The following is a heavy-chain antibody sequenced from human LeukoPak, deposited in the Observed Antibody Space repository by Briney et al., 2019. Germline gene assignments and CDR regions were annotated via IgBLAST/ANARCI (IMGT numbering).Heavy chain of an antibody. CDR3: AKDMNSYGSGSSYNPWGPFDS. J-gene: IGHJ4*02. Sequence: GGSLRLSCAASGFTFDNYAMHWVRQAPGKGLEWVSGIAWNSGNTGFADSVKGRFTISRDNAVTSLYLQMNSLTPEDTAFYFCAKDMNSYGSGSSYNPWGPFDSWGQGTLVTVSS. D-gene: IGHD3-10*01. CDR2: IAWNSGNT. V-gene: IGHV3-9*01. CDR1: GFTFDNYA.